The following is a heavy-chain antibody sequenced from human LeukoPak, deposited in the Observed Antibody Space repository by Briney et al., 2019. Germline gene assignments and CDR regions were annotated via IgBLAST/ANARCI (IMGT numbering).Heavy chain of an antibody. CDR2: FSGSGGST. CDR3: AKDDNGGIREDWFDP. CDR1: GFTFSSYA. D-gene: IGHD4-23*01. Sequence: GGSLRLSCAASGFTFSSYAMSWVRQAPGKGLEWVSGFSGSGGSTYYADSVKGRLTISRDNSKNTLYLQMNSLRAEDTAVYYCAKDDNGGIREDWFDPWGQGTLVTVSS. J-gene: IGHJ5*02. V-gene: IGHV3-23*01.